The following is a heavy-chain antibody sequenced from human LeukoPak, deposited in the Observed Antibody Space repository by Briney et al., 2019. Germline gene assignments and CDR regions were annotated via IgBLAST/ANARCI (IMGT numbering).Heavy chain of an antibody. CDR3: AREVIYSGSFCDYGMDV. V-gene: IGHV4-4*07. CDR2: IYTSGST. Sequence: SETLSLTCTVSGGSISSYYWSWIRQPAGKGLEWIGRIYTSGSTNYNPSLKSRVTMSVDTSKNQFSLKLSSVTAADTAVYYCAREVIYSGSFCDYGMDVWGQGTTVTVSS. CDR1: GGSISSYY. J-gene: IGHJ6*02. D-gene: IGHD1-26*01.